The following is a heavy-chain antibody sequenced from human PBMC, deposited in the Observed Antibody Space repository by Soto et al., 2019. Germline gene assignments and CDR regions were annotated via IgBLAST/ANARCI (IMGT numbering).Heavy chain of an antibody. D-gene: IGHD3-16*02. V-gene: IGHV4-59*01. CDR3: ARLARGAQGWGSYPGSVEFDP. Sequence: SETLSLTCTVSGGSISSYYWSWIRQPPGKGLEWIGYIYYSGSTNYNPSLKSRVTISVDTSKNQFSLKLSSVTAADTAVYYCARLARGAQGWGSYPGSVEFDPWGQEPPVT. J-gene: IGHJ5*02. CDR2: IYYSGST. CDR1: GGSISSYY.